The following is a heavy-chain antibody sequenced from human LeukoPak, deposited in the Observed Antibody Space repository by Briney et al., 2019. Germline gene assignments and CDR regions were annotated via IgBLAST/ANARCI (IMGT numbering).Heavy chain of an antibody. CDR1: GGSFSGYY. CDR2: INHSGST. CDR3: ARGRGMTVTT. D-gene: IGHD4-17*01. J-gene: IGHJ4*02. Sequence: PSETLSLTCAVYGGSFSGYYWSWIRQPPGKGLEWIGEINHSGSTNYNPSLKSRVTMSVDTSKNQFSLKLSSVTAADTAVYYCARGRGMTVTTWGQGTLVTVSS. V-gene: IGHV4-34*01.